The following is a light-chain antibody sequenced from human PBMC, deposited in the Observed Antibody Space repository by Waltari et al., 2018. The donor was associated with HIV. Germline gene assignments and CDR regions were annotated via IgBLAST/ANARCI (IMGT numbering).Light chain of an antibody. CDR3: QPSDSTLLH. CDR2: AAS. CDR1: HSIDNY. Sequence: DIQMTQSPSSLSASVGDRVTITCRTRHSIDNYINWYQQKQWQAPNLLFYAASSLQSGVPSRFSGSGSGKDFNFTISSLHPEDFATYYCQPSDSTLLHFGGGTKVAIK. V-gene: IGKV1-39*01. J-gene: IGKJ4*01.